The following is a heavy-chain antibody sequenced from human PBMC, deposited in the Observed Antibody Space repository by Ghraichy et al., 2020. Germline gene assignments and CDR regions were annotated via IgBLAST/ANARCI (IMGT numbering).Heavy chain of an antibody. J-gene: IGHJ5*02. V-gene: IGHV4-59*01. CDR1: GGSISSYY. Sequence: SETLSLTCTVSGGSISSYYWSWIRQPPGKGLEWIGYIYYSGSTNYNPSLKSRVTISVDTSKNQFSLKLSSVTAADTAVYYCARGIAGWFDPWGQGTLVTVSS. CDR3: ARGIAGWFDP. CDR2: IYYSGST.